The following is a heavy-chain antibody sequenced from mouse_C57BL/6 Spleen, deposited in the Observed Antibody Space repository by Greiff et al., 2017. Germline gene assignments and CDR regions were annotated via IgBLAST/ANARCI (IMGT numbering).Heavy chain of an antibody. Sequence: EVQLHQSGPELVKPGASVKISCKASGYTFTDYHMNWVKQSNGKSLEWIGDFHPNNGGTRYNQKFKGTATLTVDKSSSTVYMELRSITSDDSAVEYCARRSTYGYWFAYWGQGTTVTVSA. CDR2: FHPNNGGT. CDR3: ARRSTYGYWFAY. J-gene: IGHJ3*01. V-gene: IGHV1-26*01. CDR1: GYTFTDYH. D-gene: IGHD5-1*01.